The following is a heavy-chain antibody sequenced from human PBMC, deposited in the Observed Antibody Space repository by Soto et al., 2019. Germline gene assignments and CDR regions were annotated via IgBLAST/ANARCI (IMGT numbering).Heavy chain of an antibody. Sequence: QVQLQESGPGLVKPSETLSLTCTVSGGSISSYYWSWIRQPPGKGLEWIGYIYYSGSTNYNPSLKSRVTISVDTSKNQFSLKLSSVTAADTAVYYCARADITGTTEWSGSRSDQYYYYYYMDVWGKGTTVTVSS. D-gene: IGHD1-20*01. CDR3: ARADITGTTEWSGSRSDQYYYYYYMDV. CDR1: GGSISSYY. CDR2: IYYSGST. V-gene: IGHV4-59*01. J-gene: IGHJ6*03.